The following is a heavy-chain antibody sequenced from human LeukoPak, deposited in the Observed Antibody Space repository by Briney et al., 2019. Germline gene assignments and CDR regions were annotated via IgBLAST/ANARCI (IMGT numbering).Heavy chain of an antibody. CDR1: GFTFSSYA. CDR2: ISYDGSNK. V-gene: IGHV3-30-3*01. J-gene: IGHJ4*02. CDR3: ARDDLRAKVVVPAAIVRGSIDY. Sequence: PGRSLRLSCAASGFTFSSYAMHWVRQAPGKGLEWVAVISYDGSNKYYADSVKGRFTISRDNSKNTLYLQMNSLRAEDTAVYYCARDDLRAKVVVPAAIVRGSIDYWGQGTLVTVSS. D-gene: IGHD2-2*01.